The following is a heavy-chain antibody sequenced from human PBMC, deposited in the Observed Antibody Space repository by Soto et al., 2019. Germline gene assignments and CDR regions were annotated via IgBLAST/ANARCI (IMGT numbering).Heavy chain of an antibody. D-gene: IGHD6-13*01. Sequence: QVQLQESGPGLVRPSGTVSLTCAVSGVSIGVVTGGSWVRQPPGKALEWIGEIHHSGSTNYNPSLKSRVTMSVVPSKDLFSLTLNSVTAADTAFYYCARDQGSHPGDWGQGTLVSVSS. CDR2: IHHSGST. CDR3: ARDQGSHPGD. CDR1: GVSIGVVTG. J-gene: IGHJ4*02. V-gene: IGHV4-4*02.